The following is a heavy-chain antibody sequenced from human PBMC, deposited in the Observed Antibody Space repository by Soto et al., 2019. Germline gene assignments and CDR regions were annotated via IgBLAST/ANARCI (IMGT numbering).Heavy chain of an antibody. CDR1: GFSINNYW. D-gene: IGHD5-12*01. V-gene: IGHV3-74*01. CDR2: INSDGTLT. CDR3: ARGISGAYDSTYDW. J-gene: IGHJ4*02. Sequence: GGSLRLSCAASGFSINNYWMHWVRQAPGKGLVWVSRINSDGTLTNYADSVKGRFTISRDNAKNTLRLQMNSLRAEDTAVYYCARGISGAYDSTYDWWGQGTLVTVSS.